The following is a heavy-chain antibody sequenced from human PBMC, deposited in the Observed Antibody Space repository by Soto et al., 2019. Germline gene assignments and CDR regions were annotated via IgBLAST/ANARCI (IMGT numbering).Heavy chain of an antibody. J-gene: IGHJ4*02. CDR3: AYSSSYYRGLY. V-gene: IGHV1-8*01. D-gene: IGHD3-22*01. Sequence: ASVKVSCKASGYTFTSYDINWVRQATGQGLEWMGWMNPNSVNTGYAQKFKGRVTMTRNTSISTAYMELSSLRSEDTAVYYCAYSSSYYRGLYWGQGTLVTVSS. CDR1: GYTFTSYD. CDR2: MNPNSVNT.